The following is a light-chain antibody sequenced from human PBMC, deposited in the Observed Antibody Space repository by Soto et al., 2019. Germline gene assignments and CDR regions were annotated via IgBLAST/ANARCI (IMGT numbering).Light chain of an antibody. Sequence: EIVLTQSPGTLSLSPGERATLSCRASQSVSSSHLAWYQQKPGQAPRLLIYDASNRATGIPDRFSGSGSGTDFTLTISRLEPEDFAVYYCQQYGSSSWTFGQGTKVDIK. V-gene: IGKV3-20*01. CDR2: DAS. CDR1: QSVSSSH. CDR3: QQYGSSSWT. J-gene: IGKJ1*01.